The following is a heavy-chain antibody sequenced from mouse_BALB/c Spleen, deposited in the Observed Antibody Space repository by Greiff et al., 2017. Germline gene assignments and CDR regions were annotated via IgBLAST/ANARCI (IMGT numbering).Heavy chain of an antibody. J-gene: IGHJ2*01. CDR1: GYTFTDYA. D-gene: IGHD2-1*01. CDR2: ISTYYGDA. V-gene: IGHV1S137*01. CDR3: ARDGNYQYYFDY. Sequence: VQLQQSGAELVRPGVSVKISCKGSGYTFTDYAMHWVKQSHAKSLEWIGVISTYYGDASYNQKFKGKATMTVDKSSSTAYMELARLTSEDSAIYYCARDGNYQYYFDYWGQGTTLTVSS.